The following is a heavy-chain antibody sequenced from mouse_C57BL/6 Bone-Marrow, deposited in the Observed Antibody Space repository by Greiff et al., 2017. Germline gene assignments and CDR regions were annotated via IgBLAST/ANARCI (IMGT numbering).Heavy chain of an antibody. CDR2: INPYNGGT. V-gene: IGHV1-19*01. J-gene: IGHJ4*01. Sequence: EVQLQQSGPVLVKPGASVKMSCKASGYTFTDYYMNWVKQSHGKSLEWIGVINPYNGGTSYNQKFKGKATLTVDKSSSTAYMELNSLTSEDSAVYYCAREGNYGGAMDYWGQGTSVTVSS. CDR3: AREGNYGGAMDY. CDR1: GYTFTDYY. D-gene: IGHD2-1*01.